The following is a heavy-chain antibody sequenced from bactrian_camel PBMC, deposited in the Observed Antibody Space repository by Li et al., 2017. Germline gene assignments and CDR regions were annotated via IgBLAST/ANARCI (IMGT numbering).Heavy chain of an antibody. CDR2: LTRDGTI. CDR3: TKDRSYGTRDWVQST. D-gene: IGHD3*01. V-gene: IGHV3S53*01. Sequence: HVQLVESGGGSVQAGGSLTLSCVGTGYDFSSFGMGWYRKTPEFEREMVSVLTRDGTIMYQTSVEGRFTVSRDNGKNTLYLQMNSLKTEDTAMYYCTKDRSYGTRDWVQSTRGQGTQVTVS. J-gene: IGHJ4*01. CDR1: GYDFSSFG.